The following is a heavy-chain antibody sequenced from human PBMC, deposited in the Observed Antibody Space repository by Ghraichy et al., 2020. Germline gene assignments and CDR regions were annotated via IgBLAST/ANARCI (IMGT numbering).Heavy chain of an antibody. CDR2: IIPIFAAS. V-gene: IGHV1-69*06. CDR3: ARNRNSFGGVNIYDY. J-gene: IGHJ4*02. D-gene: IGHD3-16*01. CDR1: GGTFSTYG. Sequence: SVKVSCKTSGGTFSTYGFSWVRQAPGQGLEWVGGIIPIFAASHYAQKYQGRVTITANRSSTTIYMELSNLRSEDTSVYFCARNRNSFGGVNIYDYWGQGTLVTVSS.